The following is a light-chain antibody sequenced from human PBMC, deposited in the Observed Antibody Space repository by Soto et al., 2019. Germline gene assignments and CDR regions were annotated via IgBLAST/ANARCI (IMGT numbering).Light chain of an antibody. CDR1: RSISDW. CDR3: LQYSSHSWT. J-gene: IGKJ1*01. CDR2: DAS. V-gene: IGKV1-5*01. Sequence: DIHMTQSPSSLSPSVGDRVTITCRASRSISDWLAWYQQKPGKAPELLIFDASNLKSGVSSRFSGSGSGTEFTLTISRLQPDDVATYYCLQYSSHSWTFGQGTKVDIK.